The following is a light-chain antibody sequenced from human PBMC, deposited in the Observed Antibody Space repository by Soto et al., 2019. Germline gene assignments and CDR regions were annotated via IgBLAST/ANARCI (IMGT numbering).Light chain of an antibody. CDR2: LGS. V-gene: IGKV2-28*01. J-gene: IGKJ2*01. Sequence: DLVMTQSPLSLPVTTGEPASISCRSSQSLLHSNGYNYLDWYLQKPGQSPQLLIYLGSNRASGVPDRFSGSGSGTDFTLKISRVEAQDVGVYYCMQALQTSYTFGQGTKLEIK. CDR3: MQALQTSYT. CDR1: QSLLHSNGYNY.